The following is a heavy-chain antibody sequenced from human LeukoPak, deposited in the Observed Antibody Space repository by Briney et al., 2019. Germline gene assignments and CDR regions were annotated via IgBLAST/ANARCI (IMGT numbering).Heavy chain of an antibody. J-gene: IGHJ4*02. V-gene: IGHV3-23*01. Sequence: GGSLRLSCAASVFTFSSYAMSWVRQAPGKGLEWVSAIGGSGGSTYYADSVKGRFTISRDNSKNTLYLQMNSLRAEDTAVYYCAIPPPSGWWGGFDYWGQGTLVSVSS. CDR1: VFTFSSYA. D-gene: IGHD6-19*01. CDR2: IGGSGGST. CDR3: AIPPPSGWWGGFDY.